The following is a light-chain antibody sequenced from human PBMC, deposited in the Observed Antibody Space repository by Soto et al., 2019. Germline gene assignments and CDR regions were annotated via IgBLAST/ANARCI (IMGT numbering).Light chain of an antibody. V-gene: IGKV3-15*01. CDR1: QGVSSN. CDR3: QQYNYWPLYT. CDR2: DAS. Sequence: EIVMTQSPATLSVSPGERATLSCRASQGVSSNLAWYQQKPGQTPRLLIYDASTRATGIPARFSGSGSGTEVTLTIRSLQSEDFAVYYCQQYNYWPLYTFGQGTKLEIK. J-gene: IGKJ2*01.